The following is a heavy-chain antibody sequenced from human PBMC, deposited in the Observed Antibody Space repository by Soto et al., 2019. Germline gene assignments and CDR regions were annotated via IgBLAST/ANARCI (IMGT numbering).Heavy chain of an antibody. CDR1: GGSISSSSYY. CDR3: ARHQGGWYLYYFDY. Sequence: ETLSLTCTVSGGSISSSSYYWGWIRQPPGKGLEWIGSIYYSGSTYYNPSLKSRVTISVDTSKNQFSLKLSSVTAADTAVYYCARHQGGWYLYYFDYWGQGTLVTVSS. D-gene: IGHD6-19*01. J-gene: IGHJ4*02. CDR2: IYYSGST. V-gene: IGHV4-39*01.